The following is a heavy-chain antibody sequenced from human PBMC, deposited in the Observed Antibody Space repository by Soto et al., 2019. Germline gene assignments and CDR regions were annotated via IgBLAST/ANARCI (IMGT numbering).Heavy chain of an antibody. CDR2: IYYSGRT. J-gene: IGHJ4*02. CDR3: ARHLAVATDRSIDY. CDR1: GDSISSSTSY. Sequence: SETLALTCSISGDSISSSTSYWSWIRQPPGKGLEWIGNIYYSGRTYYNPSLKSRVTISVDTSKNQFSLKLSSVTAADTAVYFCARHLAVATDRSIDYWGQGTLVTVSS. D-gene: IGHD6-19*01. V-gene: IGHV4-39*01.